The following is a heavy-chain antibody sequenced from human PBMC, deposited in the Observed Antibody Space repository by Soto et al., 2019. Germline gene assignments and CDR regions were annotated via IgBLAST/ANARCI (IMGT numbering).Heavy chain of an antibody. V-gene: IGHV1-69*13. CDR1: GGTISSYL. CDR3: ARGATVTNYYYNGMDV. D-gene: IGHD4-17*01. Sequence: GPSVKVSCKASGGTISSYLISWVRQAPGQGLEWMGGIIPIFGTTNYAQKFQGRVTIXADESTNTAYMELSSLRSDDTAVYYCARGATVTNYYYNGMDVWGRGTTVTVSS. J-gene: IGHJ6*02. CDR2: IIPIFGTT.